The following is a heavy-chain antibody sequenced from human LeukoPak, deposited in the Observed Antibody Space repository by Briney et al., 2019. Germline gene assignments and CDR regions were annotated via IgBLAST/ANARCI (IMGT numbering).Heavy chain of an antibody. CDR2: VSYDGNNK. D-gene: IGHD3-16*01. CDR1: GFTFSSFA. J-gene: IGHJ4*02. CDR3: ARGLGGPPGGIRYFDS. V-gene: IGHV3-30*10. Sequence: PGGSLRLSCAASGFTFSSFAMHWVRQAPGKGLEWVAVVSYDGNNKYYTDSVEGRFTISRDNSKNTLDLQMNSLRDDDTAVYYCARGLGGPPGGIRYFDSWGQGTLVTVSS.